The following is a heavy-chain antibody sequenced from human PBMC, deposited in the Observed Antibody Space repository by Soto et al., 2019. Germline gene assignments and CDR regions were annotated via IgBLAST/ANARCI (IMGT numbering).Heavy chain of an antibody. CDR3: AKWHRSGSYYCDL. Sequence: EVHLLESGGGLVQPGGSLRLSCQASGFTFSSYAMSWVRQAPGKGLEWVSLIDSSYRPYYTDYVKGRFTISRDKSKNSVSLQMNSLRVEDTALYYCAKWHRSGSYYCDLWGQGAMVTVSS. D-gene: IGHD1-26*01. V-gene: IGHV3-23*01. CDR2: IDSSYRP. CDR1: GFTFSSYA. J-gene: IGHJ5*02.